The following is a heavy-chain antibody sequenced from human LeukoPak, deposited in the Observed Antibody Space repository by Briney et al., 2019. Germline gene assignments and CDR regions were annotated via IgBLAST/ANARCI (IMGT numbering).Heavy chain of an antibody. V-gene: IGHV1-2*02. CDR2: INPNSGGT. CDR1: GYTFTGYY. Sequence: GASVKVSFKASGYTFTGYYMHWVRQAPGQGLEWMGWINPNSGGTNYAQKFQGRVTMTRDTSISTAYMDLSSLRSDDTAVYYCARGSDYGDYWFDPWGQGTLVTVSS. D-gene: IGHD4-17*01. J-gene: IGHJ5*02. CDR3: ARGSDYGDYWFDP.